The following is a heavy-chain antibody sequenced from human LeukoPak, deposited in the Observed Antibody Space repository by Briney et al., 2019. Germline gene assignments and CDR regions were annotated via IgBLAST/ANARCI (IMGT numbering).Heavy chain of an antibody. CDR3: ARGGIQVSGIDEFDY. CDR2: IGIRGDT. CDR1: GFTFIDYD. J-gene: IGHJ4*02. D-gene: IGHD6-19*01. Sequence: GWSLRLSCAASGFTFIDYDMHWVRQVIGKGLEWVSAIGIRGDTHYSGSVKGRFTISRENAEGSLYLQMNSLRAEDTAVYYCARGGIQVSGIDEFDYWGQGTLVTVSS. V-gene: IGHV3-13*01.